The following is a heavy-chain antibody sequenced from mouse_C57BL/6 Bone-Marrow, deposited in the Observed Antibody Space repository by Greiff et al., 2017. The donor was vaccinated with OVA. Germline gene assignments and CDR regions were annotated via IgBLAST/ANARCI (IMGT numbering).Heavy chain of an antibody. V-gene: IGHV1-81*01. CDR1: GYTFTSYG. CDR2: IYPRRGNT. J-gene: IGHJ1*03. D-gene: IGHD1-1*01. CDR3: ARVDYYGSSFYWYFDV. Sequence: QVQLKESGAELARPGASVKLSCKASGYTFTSYGISWVKQRTGQGLEWIGEIYPRRGNTYYNEKFKGKATLTADKSSSTAYMELRSLTSEDSAVYFCARVDYYGSSFYWYFDVWGTGTTVTVSA.